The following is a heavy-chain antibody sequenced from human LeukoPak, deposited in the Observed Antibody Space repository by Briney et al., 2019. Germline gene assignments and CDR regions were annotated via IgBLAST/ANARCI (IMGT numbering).Heavy chain of an antibody. CDR1: GFTFSSHW. Sequence: GGSLRLSCAASGFTFSSHWMHWVRQAPGKGLEWVSVIYSGGSTYYADSVKGRFTISRDNSKNTLYLQMNSLRAEDTAVYYCARDVGGFDYWGQGTLVTVSS. V-gene: IGHV3-53*01. CDR2: IYSGGST. CDR3: ARDVGGFDY. J-gene: IGHJ4*02.